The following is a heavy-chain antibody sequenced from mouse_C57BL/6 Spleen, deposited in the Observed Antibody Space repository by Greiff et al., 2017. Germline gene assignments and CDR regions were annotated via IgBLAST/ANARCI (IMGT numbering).Heavy chain of an antibody. D-gene: IGHD1-1*01. Sequence: EVQLQQPGPELVKPGASVKMSCKASGYTFTDYNMHWVKQSHGKSLEWIGYINPNNGGTSYNEKFKGKATLTVNKSSSTAYMELRSLTSEDSAVYYCARTIYYYGSADYWGQGTTLTVSS. J-gene: IGHJ2*01. CDR3: ARTIYYYGSADY. CDR2: INPNNGGT. CDR1: GYTFTDYN. V-gene: IGHV1-22*01.